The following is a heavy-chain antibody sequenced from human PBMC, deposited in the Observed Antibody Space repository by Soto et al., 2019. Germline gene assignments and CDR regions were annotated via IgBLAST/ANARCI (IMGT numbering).Heavy chain of an antibody. D-gene: IGHD3-16*02. V-gene: IGHV4-31*03. Sequence: QVQLQESGPGLVKPSQTLSLTCTVSGGSISSGGYYWNWIRQHPGKGLEWIGYIYYSGNTYYNPSRNRRLTISVDTSKNQFSLNLSSVTAADTAVYYCARSFTYYDYVWGSYRPHYDAFDIWGQGTMVTVSS. CDR3: ARSFTYYDYVWGSYRPHYDAFDI. CDR1: GGSISSGGYY. J-gene: IGHJ3*02. CDR2: IYYSGNT.